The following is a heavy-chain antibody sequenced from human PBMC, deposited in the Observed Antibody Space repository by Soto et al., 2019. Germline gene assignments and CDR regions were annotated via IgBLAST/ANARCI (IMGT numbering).Heavy chain of an antibody. D-gene: IGHD3-22*01. Sequence: SETLSLTCTVSGGSISSGDYYWSWIRQPPGKGLEWIGYIYYSGSTYYNPSLKSRVTISVDTSKNQFSLKLSSVTAADTAVYYCARDHGVNDSSGYSTFDYWGQGTLVPVSS. CDR2: IYYSGST. CDR1: GGSISSGDYY. CDR3: ARDHGVNDSSGYSTFDY. J-gene: IGHJ4*02. V-gene: IGHV4-30-4*01.